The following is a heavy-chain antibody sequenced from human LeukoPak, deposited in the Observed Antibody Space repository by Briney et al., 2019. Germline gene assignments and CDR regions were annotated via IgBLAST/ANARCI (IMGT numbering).Heavy chain of an antibody. D-gene: IGHD1-26*01. Sequence: GGSLRLSCAASGFTFSSYEMNWVRQAPGKGLEWVSYISSSGSTIYYADSVKGRFTISRDNAKNSLYLQMNSLRAEDTAVYYCARDSYFLAFDIWGQGTMVTVSS. V-gene: IGHV3-48*03. CDR3: ARDSYFLAFDI. CDR1: GFTFSSYE. CDR2: ISSSGSTI. J-gene: IGHJ3*02.